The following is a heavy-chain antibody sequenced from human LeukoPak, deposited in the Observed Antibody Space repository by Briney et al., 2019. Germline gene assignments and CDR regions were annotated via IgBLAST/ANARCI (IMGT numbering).Heavy chain of an antibody. CDR1: GGSISSYY. CDR3: ASTVDTAMVSPGYFHYYYMDV. V-gene: IGHV4-4*09. CDR2: IYTSGST. J-gene: IGHJ6*03. D-gene: IGHD5-18*01. Sequence: PSETLSLTCTVSGGSISSYYWSWIRQPPGKGLEWIGYIYTSGSTNYNPSLKSRVTISVDTSKNQFSLKLSSVTAADTAVYYCASTVDTAMVSPGYFHYYYMDVWGKGTTVTVSS.